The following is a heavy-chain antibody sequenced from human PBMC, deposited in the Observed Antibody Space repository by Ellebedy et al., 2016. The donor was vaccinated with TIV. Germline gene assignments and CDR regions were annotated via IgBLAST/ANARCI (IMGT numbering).Heavy chain of an antibody. CDR2: ISYDGSNK. CDR3: ARGAAVAAPGDWFDP. J-gene: IGHJ5*02. V-gene: IGHV3-30-3*01. D-gene: IGHD6-19*01. Sequence: GGSLRLXXPASGFTFSSYAMHWVRQAPGKGLEWVAVISYDGSNKYYADSVKGRFTISRDNSKNTLYLQMNSLRAEDTAVYYCARGAAVAAPGDWFDPWGQGTLVTVSS. CDR1: GFTFSSYA.